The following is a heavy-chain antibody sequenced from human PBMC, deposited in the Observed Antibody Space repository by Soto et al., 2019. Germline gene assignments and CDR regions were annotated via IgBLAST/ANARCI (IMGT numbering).Heavy chain of an antibody. V-gene: IGHV1-18*01. CDR2: ISAYNGNT. Sequence: QVQLVQSGAEVKKPGASVKVCCKASGYTFTSYGISWVRQAPGQGLEWMGWISAYNGNTNYAQKLQGRVTMTTDTSTSTAYMELRSLRSDDTAVYYCARERGGSGTGKRIHWYFDLWGRGTLVTVSS. J-gene: IGHJ2*01. CDR3: ARERGGSGTGKRIHWYFDL. CDR1: GYTFTSYG. D-gene: IGHD7-27*01.